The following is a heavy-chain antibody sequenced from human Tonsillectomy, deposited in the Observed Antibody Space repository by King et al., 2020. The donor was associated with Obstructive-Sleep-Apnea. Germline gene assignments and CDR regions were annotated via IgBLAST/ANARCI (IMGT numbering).Heavy chain of an antibody. J-gene: IGHJ4*02. CDR3: ARDRVGRDGYNRFDY. D-gene: IGHD5-24*01. CDR1: VCSINSYY. CDR2: ISYSGST. V-gene: IGHV4-59*01. Sequence: QLQESGPGLVKPSETLSLTCTVSVCSINSYYWSWIRQTPGKGLEWIGYISYSGSTNYNPSLKSRVTISVDTSKNPFSLKLSSVTAADTAAYYCARDRVGRDGYNRFDYWGQGTLVTVSS.